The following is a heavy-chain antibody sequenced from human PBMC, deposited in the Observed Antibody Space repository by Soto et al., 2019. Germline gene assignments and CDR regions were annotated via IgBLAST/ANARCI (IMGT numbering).Heavy chain of an antibody. J-gene: IGHJ6*02. CDR2: IYIGDNT. D-gene: IGHD5-18*01. V-gene: IGHV3-53*01. CDR3: VRDRIGGKSYGLAHYYYGMDV. Sequence: QPGGSLRLSCAASGLAVNSNYMSWVRQAPGKGLEWVSIIYIGDNTYYADSVKGRFTISRDSAKNTLYLQMNSLRVEDTAVYYCVRDRIGGKSYGLAHYYYGMDVWGQGTTVTVSS. CDR1: GLAVNSNY.